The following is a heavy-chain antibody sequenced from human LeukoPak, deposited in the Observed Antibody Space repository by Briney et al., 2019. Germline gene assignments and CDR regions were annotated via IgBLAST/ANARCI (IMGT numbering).Heavy chain of an antibody. CDR1: GYTLTELS. D-gene: IGHD6-19*01. V-gene: IGHV1-24*01. Sequence: AASVKVSCKVSGYTLTELSMHWVRQAPGKGLEWMGDFDPEDGETIYAQKFQGRVTMTEDTSTDTAYVELSSLRSEDTAVYYCATVAVAGTSWVYFDYWGQGTLVTASS. CDR2: FDPEDGET. CDR3: ATVAVAGTSWVYFDY. J-gene: IGHJ4*02.